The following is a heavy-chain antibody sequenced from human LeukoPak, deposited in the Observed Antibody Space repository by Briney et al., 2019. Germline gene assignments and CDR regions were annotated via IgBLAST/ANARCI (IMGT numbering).Heavy chain of an antibody. Sequence: SVKVSCKASGGTFSSYPISWVRQAPGQGLEWMGGIIPIFGTANYAQKFQGRVTITADESTSTAYMELSSLRSEDTAVYYCARTYCGGDCYREYYFDYWGQGTLVTVSS. V-gene: IGHV1-69*13. CDR2: IIPIFGTA. CDR1: GGTFSSYP. D-gene: IGHD2-21*01. CDR3: ARTYCGGDCYREYYFDY. J-gene: IGHJ4*02.